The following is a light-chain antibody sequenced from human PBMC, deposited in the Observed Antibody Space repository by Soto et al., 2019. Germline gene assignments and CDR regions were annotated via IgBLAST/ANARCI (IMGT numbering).Light chain of an antibody. V-gene: IGKV3-20*01. CDR2: GAS. CDR3: QQCDSSPPT. J-gene: IGKJ1*01. Sequence: EIVLTHSPGTLSLSPCERATLSASASQSVRSSYLAWYQQRPGRAPRLLLYGASNGAPGIPDRFSGRGSGTDFTLTISRLEPEDFAVYYCQQCDSSPPTFGQGTKVDI. CDR1: QSVRSSY.